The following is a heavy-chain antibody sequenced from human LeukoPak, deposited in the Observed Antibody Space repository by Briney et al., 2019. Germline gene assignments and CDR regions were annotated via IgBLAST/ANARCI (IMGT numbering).Heavy chain of an antibody. Sequence: SETLSLTCAVYGGSFSGYYWSWIRQPPGKGLEWIGGINHSGSTNYNPSLKSRVTISVDTSKNQFSLKLSSVTAADTAVYYCARARGIAPTLNWFDPWGQGTLVTVSS. CDR1: GGSFSGYY. CDR3: ARARGIAPTLNWFDP. J-gene: IGHJ5*02. D-gene: IGHD6-13*01. V-gene: IGHV4-34*01. CDR2: INHSGST.